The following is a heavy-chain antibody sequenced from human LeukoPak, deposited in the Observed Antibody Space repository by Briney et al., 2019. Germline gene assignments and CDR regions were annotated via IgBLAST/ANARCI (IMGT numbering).Heavy chain of an antibody. Sequence: LSLTCNVSGGSISSTNYYWGWIRQAPGKGLEWVSYISSSGSTIYYADSVKGRFTISRDNAKNSLYLQMNSLRAEDTAVYYCARVGGVLGWLLLGEAEYYMDVWGKGTTVTVSS. J-gene: IGHJ6*03. CDR1: GGSISSTNYY. CDR2: ISSSGSTI. CDR3: ARVGGVLGWLLLGEAEYYMDV. D-gene: IGHD3-3*01. V-gene: IGHV3-11*04.